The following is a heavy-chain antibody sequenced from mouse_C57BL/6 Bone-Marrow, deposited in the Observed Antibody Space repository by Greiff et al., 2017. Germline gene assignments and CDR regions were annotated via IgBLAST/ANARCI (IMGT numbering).Heavy chain of an antibody. Sequence: QVQLQQPGAELVKPGASVKMSCKASGYTFTSYWITWVKQRPGQGLEWIGDIYPGSGSTNDNEKFKSKATLTVDTSSSTAYMQRSSRTSEDSAVNDCARGTTVVATDYWGQGTTLTVSS. J-gene: IGHJ2*01. CDR2: IYPGSGST. D-gene: IGHD1-1*01. CDR1: GYTFTSYW. CDR3: ARGTTVVATDY. V-gene: IGHV1-55*01.